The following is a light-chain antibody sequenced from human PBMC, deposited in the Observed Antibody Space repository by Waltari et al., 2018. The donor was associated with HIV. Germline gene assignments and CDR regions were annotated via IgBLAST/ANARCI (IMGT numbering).Light chain of an antibody. CDR1: QTVTSNY. J-gene: IGKJ2*01. Sequence: EIGLAKYPRTLSLSPGERAALSGRASQTVTSNYVAWYQVRIGQAPRLLSYGASIRATGVPDKCSGSGSGTDFTLTIGRLEPEDFAVYYCHQYGTSPRTFGQGSKVEIK. V-gene: IGKV3-20*01. CDR2: GAS. CDR3: HQYGTSPRT.